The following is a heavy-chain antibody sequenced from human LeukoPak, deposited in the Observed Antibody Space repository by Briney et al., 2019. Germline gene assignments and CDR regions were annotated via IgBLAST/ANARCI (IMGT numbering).Heavy chain of an antibody. Sequence: ASVKVSCKASGYTFTGYYMHWVRQAPGQGLEWMGWINPNSGGTNYAQKFQGRVTMTRDTSLSTAYMELSRLRSDDTAVYYCARDYLYRAQWGDIVATSYTPVGAFGFDPWGQGTLVTVSS. V-gene: IGHV1-2*02. CDR1: GYTFTGYY. D-gene: IGHD5-12*01. CDR2: INPNSGGT. J-gene: IGHJ5*02. CDR3: ARDYLYRAQWGDIVATSYTPVGAFGFDP.